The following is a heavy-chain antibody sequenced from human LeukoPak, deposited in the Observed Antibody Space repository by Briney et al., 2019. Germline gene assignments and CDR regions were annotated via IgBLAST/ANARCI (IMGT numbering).Heavy chain of an antibody. CDR3: ARSPQEIFDF. V-gene: IGHV3-15*01. CDR2: IKTKTDGGPT. Sequence: GGSLRLSCAASGFTFTNAWMSWVRQAPGKGLEWVGRIKTKTDGGPTDYAAPVKGRFTISRDNSKNTLYLQMISLRAEDTAVYYCARSPQEIFDFWGQGTLVTVSS. J-gene: IGHJ4*02. CDR1: GFTFTNAW. D-gene: IGHD5-24*01.